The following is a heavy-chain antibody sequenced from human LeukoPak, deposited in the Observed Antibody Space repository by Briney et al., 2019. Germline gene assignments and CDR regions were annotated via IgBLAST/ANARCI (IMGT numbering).Heavy chain of an antibody. D-gene: IGHD7-27*01. Sequence: ASVKVSCKASGYTFTSYDFNWLRQATGQGPEWMGWMNPNSGATGYAQKFQGRVTMTRSASINTAYMELTNLRSEDTAVYYCARAPPPWGFDYWGQGTLVTVSS. CDR1: GYTFTSYD. CDR3: ARAPPPWGFDY. V-gene: IGHV1-8*01. J-gene: IGHJ4*02. CDR2: MNPNSGAT.